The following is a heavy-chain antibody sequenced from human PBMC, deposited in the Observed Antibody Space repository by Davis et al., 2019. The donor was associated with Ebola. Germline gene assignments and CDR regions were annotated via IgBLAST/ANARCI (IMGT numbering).Heavy chain of an antibody. V-gene: IGHV1-69*10. CDR1: GGTFSTYA. CDR3: ARGLARDGYTGQGY. D-gene: IGHD5-24*01. J-gene: IGHJ4*02. Sequence: SVKVSCKASGGTFSTYAISWVRQAPGQGLEWMGGIIPFLGIPNYARKFQGRVTITADKSTSTAYMELSSLRSEDTAVYYCARGLARDGYTGQGYWGQGTLVTVSS. CDR2: IIPFLGIP.